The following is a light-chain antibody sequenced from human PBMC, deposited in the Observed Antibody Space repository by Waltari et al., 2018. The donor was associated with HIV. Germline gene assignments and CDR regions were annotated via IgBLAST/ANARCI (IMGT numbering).Light chain of an antibody. CDR1: NSNIGGNT. CDR2: GNN. CDR3: ATWDDSLNGVL. Sequence: QPVLTQAPSASATPGQRVTISCSGSNSNIGGNTVNWYQQFPGTAPRLLMFGNNQRPSGVPDRFSGSKSGTSASLAISGLQSEDEAHYFCATWDDSLNGVLFGGGTKLTVL. J-gene: IGLJ3*02. V-gene: IGLV1-44*01.